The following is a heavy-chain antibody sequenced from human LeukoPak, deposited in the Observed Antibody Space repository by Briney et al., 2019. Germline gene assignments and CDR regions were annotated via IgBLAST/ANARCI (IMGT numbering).Heavy chain of an antibody. CDR2: IYCSGST. CDR3: ARDSLPYNWFDP. Sequence: SETLSLTCTVSGGPISSYYWSWIRQPPGKGLEWIGYIYCSGSTNYNPSLKSRVTISVDTSKNQFSLKLSSVTAADTAVYYCARDSLPYNWFDPWGQGTLVTVSS. CDR1: GGPISSYY. V-gene: IGHV4-59*12. J-gene: IGHJ5*02.